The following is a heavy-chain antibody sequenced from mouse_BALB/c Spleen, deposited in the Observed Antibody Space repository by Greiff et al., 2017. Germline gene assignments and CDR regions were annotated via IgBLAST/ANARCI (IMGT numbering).Heavy chain of an antibody. CDR2: ISSGGST. V-gene: IGHV5-6-5*01. CDR1: GFTFSSYA. Sequence: DVHLVESGGGLVKPGGSLKLSCAASGFTFSSYAMSWVRQTPEKRLEWVASISSGGSTYYPDSVKGRFTISRDNARNILYLQMSSLRSEDTAMYYCARGDYGSSYGFAYWGQGTLVTVSA. D-gene: IGHD1-1*01. J-gene: IGHJ3*01. CDR3: ARGDYGSSYGFAY.